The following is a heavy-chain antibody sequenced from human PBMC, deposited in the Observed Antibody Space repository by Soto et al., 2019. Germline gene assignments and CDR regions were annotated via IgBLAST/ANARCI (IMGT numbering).Heavy chain of an antibody. Sequence: SETLSLTCTVSGGSISSYYWSWIRQPPGKGLEWIGYIYYSGSTNYNPSLKSRVTISVDKSKNQFSLKLSSVTAADTAVYYCARLHRVYYYYYMDVWGKGTTVTVSS. CDR1: GGSISSYY. CDR3: ARLHRVYYYYYMDV. CDR2: IYYSGST. V-gene: IGHV4-59*08. J-gene: IGHJ6*03.